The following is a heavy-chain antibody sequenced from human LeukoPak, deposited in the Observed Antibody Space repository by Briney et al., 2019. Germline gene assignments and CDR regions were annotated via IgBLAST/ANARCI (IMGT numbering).Heavy chain of an antibody. CDR1: GYTFTSYA. Sequence: ASVKVSCKASGYTFTSYAMHWVRQAPGQRLEWMGWINAGNGNTKYSQEFQGRVTITRDTSASTAYMELSSLRSEDTAVYYCARAVTAAPGAFDIWGQGTMVTVSS. V-gene: IGHV1-3*03. CDR3: ARAVTAAPGAFDI. J-gene: IGHJ3*02. D-gene: IGHD2-21*02. CDR2: INAGNGNT.